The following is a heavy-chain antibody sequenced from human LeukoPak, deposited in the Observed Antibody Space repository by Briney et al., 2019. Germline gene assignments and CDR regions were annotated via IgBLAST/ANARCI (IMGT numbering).Heavy chain of an antibody. CDR1: GFTFSSYW. CDR3: ARSNQAEDF. J-gene: IGHJ4*02. V-gene: IGHV3-74*01. CDR2: INPGGSSI. Sequence: GGSLRLSCAASGFTFSSYWMHWVRQVPGKGLVWVARINPGGSSITYADSVKGRFTISRDNTKNTLYLQMDSLRAEDTGVYYCARSNQAEDFWARGTLVSVSS. D-gene: IGHD1-14*01.